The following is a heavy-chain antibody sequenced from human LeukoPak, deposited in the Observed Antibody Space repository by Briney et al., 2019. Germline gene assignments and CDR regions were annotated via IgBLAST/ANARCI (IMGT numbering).Heavy chain of an antibody. V-gene: IGHV3-21*01. CDR1: GITFSSYS. Sequence: GGSLRLSCAVSGITFSSYSINWVRQAPGKGLEWVSSISSTSTYIYYADSVKGRFTISRDNAKNSLYLQMNSLRAEDTAVYFCARDPGGTTTSYFDYWGQGTLVTVSS. CDR3: ARDPGGTTTSYFDY. J-gene: IGHJ4*02. D-gene: IGHD1-26*01. CDR2: ISSTSTYI.